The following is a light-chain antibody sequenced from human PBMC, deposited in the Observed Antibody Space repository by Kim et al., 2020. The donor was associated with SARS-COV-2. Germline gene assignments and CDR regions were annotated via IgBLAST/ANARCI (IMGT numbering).Light chain of an antibody. CDR3: QQYADSPLT. CDR1: QSVSSGY. Sequence: SPGERVTLSCRASQSVSSGYLAWYQQKSGQPPRLVMYDVSVRATGIPDRFSGSGSGTDFTLTISRLEPEDFAVFYCQQYADSPLTFGGGTKVDIK. CDR2: DVS. J-gene: IGKJ4*01. V-gene: IGKV3-20*01.